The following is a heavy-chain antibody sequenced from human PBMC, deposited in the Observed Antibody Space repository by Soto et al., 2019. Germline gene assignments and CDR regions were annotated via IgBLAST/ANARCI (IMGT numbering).Heavy chain of an antibody. CDR1: GYTFISYW. CDR3: ARIIAEAGTGFDF. D-gene: IGHD6-19*01. Sequence: GESLKISCQASGYTFISYWIAWVRQMPGKGLEWMGIIYPGDSDIRYNPSFQGQVTISADKSINTAYLQWSSLKASDTAMYYCARIIAEAGTGFDFWGQGTSVTVSS. J-gene: IGHJ4*02. CDR2: IYPGDSDI. V-gene: IGHV5-51*01.